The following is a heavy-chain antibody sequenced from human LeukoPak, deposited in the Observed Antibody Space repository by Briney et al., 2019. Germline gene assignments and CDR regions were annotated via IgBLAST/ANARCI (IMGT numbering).Heavy chain of an antibody. Sequence: ASVKVSCKASGYTFTSYGIGWVRQAPGQGLEWMGWISAYNGNTNYAQKLQGRVTMTTDTSTSTAYMELRSLRSDDTAVYYCARWGPLRYFDWLSPEGIDYWGQGTLVTVSS. CDR1: GYTFTSYG. D-gene: IGHD3-9*01. J-gene: IGHJ4*02. CDR2: ISAYNGNT. V-gene: IGHV1-18*01. CDR3: ARWGPLRYFDWLSPEGIDY.